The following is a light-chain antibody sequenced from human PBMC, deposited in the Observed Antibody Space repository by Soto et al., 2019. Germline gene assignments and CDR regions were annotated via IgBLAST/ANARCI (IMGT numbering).Light chain of an antibody. CDR3: QSYDSSLSGYVV. CDR1: SSNIGATYD. V-gene: IGLV1-40*01. Sequence: QSVLTQPPSVSGAPGQSVTISCTGRSSNIGATYDVHWYQQLPGTAPKLLIYGNNKRPSGVPDRFSGSKSDTSACLAITVLQAEDEADYYCQSYDSSLSGYVVFGGGTKLTVL. J-gene: IGLJ2*01. CDR2: GNN.